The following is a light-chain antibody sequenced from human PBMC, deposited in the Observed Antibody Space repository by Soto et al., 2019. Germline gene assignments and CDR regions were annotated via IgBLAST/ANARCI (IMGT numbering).Light chain of an antibody. Sequence: EIVLTQSPGTLSLSPGEGATLSCRASQSVITNFFAWYQQKPGQAPRLLIYGASTRATGIPDRFSGSGSGTNFTLTISRLEPEDCAVYYCQQYGRTSCTFGQGTKVESK. CDR2: GAS. CDR3: QQYGRTSCT. V-gene: IGKV3-20*01. J-gene: IGKJ1*01. CDR1: QSVITNF.